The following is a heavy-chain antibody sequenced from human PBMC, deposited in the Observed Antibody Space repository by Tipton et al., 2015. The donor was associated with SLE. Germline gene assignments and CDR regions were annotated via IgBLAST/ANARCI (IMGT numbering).Heavy chain of an antibody. D-gene: IGHD2/OR15-2a*01. J-gene: IGHJ4*02. V-gene: IGHV4-28*02. Sequence: TLSLTCNVSVYSISSSHWWGWIRQPPGKGLEWIGHIYYGGTIYYNPSLKSRVTMSIDTSKNQFSLKLSSVTDVDTAVYFCARSSSVRTLLWPTFAYWGQGTLVTVSS. CDR1: VYSISSSHW. CDR2: IYYGGTI. CDR3: ARSSSVRTLLWPTFAY.